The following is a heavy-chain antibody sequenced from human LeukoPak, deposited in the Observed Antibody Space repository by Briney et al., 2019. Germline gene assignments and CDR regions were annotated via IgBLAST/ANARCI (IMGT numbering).Heavy chain of an antibody. J-gene: IGHJ4*02. D-gene: IGHD3-3*01. V-gene: IGHV4-39*07. Sequence: SQTLSLTCAISGGSISGTPYYWGWIRQPPGKGLEWIGSIYYSGSTYYNPSLKSRLTISVDTSKNQFSLKLSSVTAADTAVYYCARASTIFGHFAYWGRGALVTVSS. CDR2: IYYSGST. CDR3: ARASTIFGHFAY. CDR1: GGSISGTPYY.